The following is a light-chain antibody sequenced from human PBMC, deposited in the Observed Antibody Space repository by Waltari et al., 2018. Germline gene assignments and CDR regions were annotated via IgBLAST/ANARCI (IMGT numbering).Light chain of an antibody. CDR3: QQYESSPWT. CDR2: KAS. CDR1: QSVSTR. Sequence: DIQMTQSPSTVSASVGDTVTIPCRASQSVSTRLAWYQQTPGKVPQLLIYKASRLETGVPSRFSGGGSGTEFSLTISNLQPEDFATYYCQQYESSPWTFGQGTTVEIK. J-gene: IGKJ1*01. V-gene: IGKV1-5*03.